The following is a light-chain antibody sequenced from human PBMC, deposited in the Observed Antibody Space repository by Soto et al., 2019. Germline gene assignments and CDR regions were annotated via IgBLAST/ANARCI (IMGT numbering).Light chain of an antibody. CDR3: PQYDNLPLT. Sequence: QMTQSPSTLSASVGDRVSITCRASQSISSWLAWYQQKPGKAPKLLIYDASNLETGVPSRFSGSESGTDFTFTISSLQPEDIATYYCPQYDNLPLTFGGGTKV. J-gene: IGKJ4*01. V-gene: IGKV1-33*01. CDR1: QSISSW. CDR2: DAS.